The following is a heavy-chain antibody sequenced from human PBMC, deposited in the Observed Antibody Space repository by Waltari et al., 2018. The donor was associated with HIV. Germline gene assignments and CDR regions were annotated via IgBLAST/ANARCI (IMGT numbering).Heavy chain of an antibody. V-gene: IGHV4-39*01. D-gene: IGHD2-21*02. CDR1: GGSIRSSGHY. J-gene: IGHJ4*02. CDR2: LYYTGTT. CDR3: ARGTIESGVTAGFGF. Sequence: QLQLQESGPGLVRPSETLSLTCSVSGGSIRSSGHYWGWLRQSSGTGLEWVGSLYYTGTTYYSPSLKNRLTMSVDATKGQFSLTLKAVTAADTAIYYCARGTIESGVTAGFGFWGQGTLVAVSS.